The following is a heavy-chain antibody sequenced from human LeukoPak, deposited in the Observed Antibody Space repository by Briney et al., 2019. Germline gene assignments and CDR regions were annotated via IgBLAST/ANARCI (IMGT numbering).Heavy chain of an antibody. J-gene: IGHJ4*02. D-gene: IGHD3-16*02. CDR2: IKQDGSEK. CDR3: ARVNYDYVWGSFRSDY. CDR1: GFTFSSYW. Sequence: GGSLRLSCAASGFTFSSYWMSWVRQAPGKGLEWVANIKQDGSEKYCVDSVKGRFTISRDNAKNSLYLQMNSLRAEDTAVYYCARVNYDYVWGSFRSDYWGQGTLVTVSS. V-gene: IGHV3-7*01.